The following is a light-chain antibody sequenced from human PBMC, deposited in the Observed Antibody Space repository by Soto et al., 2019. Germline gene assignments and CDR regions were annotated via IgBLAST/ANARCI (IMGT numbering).Light chain of an antibody. CDR3: QQYYSTPIT. V-gene: IGKV1-27*01. CDR2: WAS. CDR1: QGINHV. Sequence: DIQMTQSPSAMSASVGDRVTITCRASQGINHVLAWFQQKPGQPPKLLIYWASTRESGVPDRFSGYVSGTDFTLTISSLQAEDVAVYYCQQYYSTPITFGQGTRLEIK. J-gene: IGKJ5*01.